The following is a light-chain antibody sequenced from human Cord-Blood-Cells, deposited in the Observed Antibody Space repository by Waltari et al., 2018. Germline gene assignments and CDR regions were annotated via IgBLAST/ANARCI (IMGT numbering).Light chain of an antibody. CDR2: AVS. J-gene: IGLJ1*01. CDR3: SSYTSSSTLYV. Sequence: QSALTQPASVSGSPGQSITISCTGTSSDVGGYNYVSWYQPHPGKAPKLMIYAVSHRPSGVSNRFSGSKSGNTASLTISGLQAEDEADYYCSSYTSSSTLYVFGTGTKVTVL. CDR1: SSDVGGYNY. V-gene: IGLV2-14*01.